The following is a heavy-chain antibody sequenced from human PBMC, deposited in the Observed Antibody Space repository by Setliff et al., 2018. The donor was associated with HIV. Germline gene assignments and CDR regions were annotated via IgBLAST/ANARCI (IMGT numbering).Heavy chain of an antibody. Sequence: AASVKVSCKASGFTFSKSAIHWVRQAPGQRLELMAWINAANGHAKYSQKFQGRVTITRDTSATIAYMELSSLTSEDTALYFCARTDYESGKSVLDSLGQGTLVTVSS. CDR2: INAANGHA. CDR3: ARTDYESGKSVLDS. V-gene: IGHV1-3*01. J-gene: IGHJ5*01. CDR1: GFTFSKSA. D-gene: IGHD3-10*01.